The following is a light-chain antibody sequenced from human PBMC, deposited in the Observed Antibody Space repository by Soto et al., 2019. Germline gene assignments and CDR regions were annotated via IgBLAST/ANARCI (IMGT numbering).Light chain of an antibody. V-gene: IGKV3-15*01. J-gene: IGKJ1*01. CDR1: QRITT. CDR3: QQYYDWPT. CDR2: GLS. Sequence: EIVMTQSPATLSLSPWERATLSCRASQRITTVAWYQQKPGQAPRLLIYGLSIRAPGIPTRFTVSGSGTEFTLTITSLQSEDFGVYYCQQYYDWPTFGQGTKVDIK.